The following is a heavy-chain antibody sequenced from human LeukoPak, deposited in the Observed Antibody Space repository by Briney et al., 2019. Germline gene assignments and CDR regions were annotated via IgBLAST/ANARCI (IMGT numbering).Heavy chain of an antibody. Sequence: PSETLSLTCTVSGGSISSSSYYWGWIRQPPGKGLEWIGSIYYSGSTYYNPSLKSRVTMSVDTSKNQFSLKLSSVTAADTAVYYCARGGYYYYMDVWGKGTTVTVSS. J-gene: IGHJ6*03. CDR3: ARGGYYYYMDV. CDR2: IYYSGST. CDR1: GGSISSSSYY. V-gene: IGHV4-39*07. D-gene: IGHD3-16*01.